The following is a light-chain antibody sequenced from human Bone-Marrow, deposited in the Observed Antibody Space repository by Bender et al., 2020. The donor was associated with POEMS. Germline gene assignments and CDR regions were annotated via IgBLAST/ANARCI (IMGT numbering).Light chain of an antibody. CDR2: RSH. CDR3: AAWDDSLNGAV. Sequence: QSVLTQPPSASGTPGQKVTISCSGGSSNIGSYFVYWYQQFPGTAPKLLIFRSHERPSGVPDRFFGSKSGTSASLAISGLQSEDEADYYCAAWDDSLNGAVFGGGTQLTVL. V-gene: IGLV1-44*01. CDR1: SSNIGSYF. J-gene: IGLJ7*01.